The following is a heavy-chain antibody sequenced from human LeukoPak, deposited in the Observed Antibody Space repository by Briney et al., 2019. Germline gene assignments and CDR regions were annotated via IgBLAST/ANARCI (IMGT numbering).Heavy chain of an antibody. D-gene: IGHD3-22*01. V-gene: IGHV4-59*12. Sequence: SETLSLTCIVSGDSITSYYWTWIRQPPGKGLEWIGFVSYSGNTNYNPSLKSRVTMSVDTSKNQFSLKLSSVTAADTAVYYCARDQYYYDSSGYYRFDYWGQGTLVTVSS. CDR3: ARDQYYYDSSGYYRFDY. J-gene: IGHJ4*02. CDR1: GDSITSYY. CDR2: VSYSGNT.